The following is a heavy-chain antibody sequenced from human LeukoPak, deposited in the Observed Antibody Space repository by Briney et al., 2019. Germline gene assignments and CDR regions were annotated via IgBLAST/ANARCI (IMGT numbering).Heavy chain of an antibody. CDR1: GGSISSYY. D-gene: IGHD2/OR15-2a*01. J-gene: IGHJ4*02. CDR3: ARGTEKAVRGAFDY. Sequence: SETLSLTCTVSGGSISSYYWSWIRQPPGKGLEWIGYIYYSGSTNYNPSLKSRVTISVDTSKNQFSLQLNSVTPEDTAVYYCARGTEKAVRGAFDYWGQGTLVTVSS. V-gene: IGHV4-59*12. CDR2: IYYSGST.